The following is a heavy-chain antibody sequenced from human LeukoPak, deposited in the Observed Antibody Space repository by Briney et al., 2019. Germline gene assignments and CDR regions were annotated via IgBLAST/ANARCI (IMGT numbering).Heavy chain of an antibody. J-gene: IGHJ4*02. Sequence: SETLSLTCTVSGGSISSYYWNWIRQPPGQGLEWIGYIYYSGSTNYNPSLESRVTISVHTPGNQFSLNLTSVTAADTAIYYCARVACSSASCPKRGTFDYWGQGTLVTVSS. D-gene: IGHD2-2*01. CDR1: GGSISSYY. CDR3: ARVACSSASCPKRGTFDY. V-gene: IGHV4-59*01. CDR2: IYYSGST.